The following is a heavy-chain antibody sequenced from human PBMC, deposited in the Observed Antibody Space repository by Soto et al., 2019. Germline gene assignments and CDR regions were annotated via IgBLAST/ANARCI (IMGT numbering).Heavy chain of an antibody. J-gene: IGHJ5*02. Sequence: GGSLRLSNTASGFTLQNYAMAWVRQAPGKGLEWVSTLIGGHYGTAYSYSVKGRFTVSRDNSKNCLYLQMNSLGVEDTAMYFCAKGKSTGDIDWFDPWGQGSLVTVSS. CDR2: LIGGHYGT. CDR1: GFTLQNYA. D-gene: IGHD3-10*01. V-gene: IGHV3-23*01. CDR3: AKGKSTGDIDWFDP.